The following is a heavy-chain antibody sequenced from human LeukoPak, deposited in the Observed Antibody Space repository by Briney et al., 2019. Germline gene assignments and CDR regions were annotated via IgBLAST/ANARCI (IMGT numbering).Heavy chain of an antibody. Sequence: PGGSLRPSCVVFAISLSNYAMTWVRQAPGKGLEWVSYTSERGGSTTYADSVKGRFTISRDTSLNTLYLQMNNLRAEDTAVYFCAKRGVVIRGILVIGYHQEAYHYDFWGQGVLVTVSS. V-gene: IGHV3-23*01. CDR3: AKRGVVIRGILVIGYHQEAYHYDF. CDR2: TSERGGST. CDR1: AISLSNYA. J-gene: IGHJ4*02. D-gene: IGHD3-10*01.